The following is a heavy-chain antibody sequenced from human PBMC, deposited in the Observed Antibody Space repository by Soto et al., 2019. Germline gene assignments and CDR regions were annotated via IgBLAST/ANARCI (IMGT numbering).Heavy chain of an antibody. CDR1: GYDFTTYG. CDR2: ISAHNGNT. Sequence: QVHLVQSGAEVKKPGASVKVSCKGSGYDFTTYGITWVRQAPGQGLEWMSWISAHNGNTDYAQKLQGSVTVTRDKSTSTAYMELRSLRSDDTAVYYCARGRYGAYWGQGALVTVSA. V-gene: IGHV1-18*01. J-gene: IGHJ4*02. D-gene: IGHD3-10*01. CDR3: ARGRYGAY.